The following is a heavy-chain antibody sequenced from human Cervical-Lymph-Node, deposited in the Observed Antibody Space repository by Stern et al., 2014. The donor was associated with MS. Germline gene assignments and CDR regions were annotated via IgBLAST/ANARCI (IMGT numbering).Heavy chain of an antibody. V-gene: IGHV3-48*02. CDR2: ISSISSTV. Sequence: EVQLVESGGGLVQPGGSLRLSCAASGFTFSSFSMNWVRQAPGKGLEWLSYISSISSTVYYADSVKDRFTVSRDNAKNSLSLQMNSLRDEDTAVYYCATDYDYIWGSSHSHWGQGTVVTVSS. CDR1: GFTFSSFS. J-gene: IGHJ4*02. CDR3: ATDYDYIWGSSHSH. D-gene: IGHD3-16*01.